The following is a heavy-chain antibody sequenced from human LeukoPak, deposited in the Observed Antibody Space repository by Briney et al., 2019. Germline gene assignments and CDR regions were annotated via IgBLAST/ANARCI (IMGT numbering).Heavy chain of an antibody. J-gene: IGHJ6*02. CDR3: ARTLRHYYYGMDV. CDR2: IRYDGSNK. V-gene: IGHV3-30*02. CDR1: GFTFSSYG. D-gene: IGHD4-17*01. Sequence: GGSLRLSCAASGFTFSSYGMHWVRQAPGKGLEWVAFIRYDGSNKYYADSVKGRFTISRENAKNSLYLQMNSLRAGDTAVYYCARTLRHYYYGMDVWGQGTTVTVSS.